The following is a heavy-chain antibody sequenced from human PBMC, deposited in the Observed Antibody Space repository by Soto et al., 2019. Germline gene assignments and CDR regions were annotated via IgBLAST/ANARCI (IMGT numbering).Heavy chain of an antibody. J-gene: IGHJ6*03. CDR1: GGSISSSSYY. CDR2: IYYSGST. D-gene: IGHD1-7*01. Sequence: LSLTCTVSGGSISSSSYYWGWIRQPPGKGLEWIGSIYYSGSTYYNPSLKSRVTISVDTSKNQFSLKLSSVTAADTAVYYCASIVSNWNYGGAIYYYYMDVWGKGTTVTVSS. CDR3: ASIVSNWNYGGAIYYYYMDV. V-gene: IGHV4-39*01.